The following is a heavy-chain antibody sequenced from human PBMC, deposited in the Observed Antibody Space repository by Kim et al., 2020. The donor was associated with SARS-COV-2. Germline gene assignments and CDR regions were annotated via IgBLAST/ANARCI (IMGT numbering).Heavy chain of an antibody. D-gene: IGHD6-13*01. V-gene: IGHV1-18*01. CDR1: GYTFTSSG. J-gene: IGHJ6*03. CDR3: ARDSSSWYWVNYYYYMDV. Sequence: ASVKVSCKASGYTFTSSGISWVRQAPGQGLEWMGWISAYNGNTNYAQKLQGRVTMTTDTSTSTAYMELRSLRSDDTAVYYCARDSSSWYWVNYYYYMDVWGKGTTVTVSS. CDR2: ISAYNGNT.